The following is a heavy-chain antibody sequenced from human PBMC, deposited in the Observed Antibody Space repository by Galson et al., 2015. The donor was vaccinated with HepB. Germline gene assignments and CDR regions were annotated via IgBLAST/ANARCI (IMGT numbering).Heavy chain of an antibody. V-gene: IGHV3-7*03. J-gene: IGHJ4*02. Sequence: SLRLSCAASGFTLSAYWMSWVRQAEGKGLEWVANIKHDGSEKNSVDSVRGRFTISRDSARNSVYLQMNSLRVEDMAVYYCAVQYSSGWTFDYWGQGTLVTVSS. CDR1: GFTLSAYW. D-gene: IGHD6-19*01. CDR3: AVQYSSGWTFDY. CDR2: IKHDGSEK.